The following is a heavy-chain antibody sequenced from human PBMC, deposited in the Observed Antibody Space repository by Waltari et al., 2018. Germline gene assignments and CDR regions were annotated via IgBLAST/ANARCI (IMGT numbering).Heavy chain of an antibody. CDR3: ATYLRSSGSYSLIY. V-gene: IGHV1-2*02. Sequence: QVQLVQSGAEVKQPGASVKVSCKASGYTFPDYSMHWVRQAPGQGLEWVGWMNPKSGVTNYAQKFQGRVTLTRDTSITTAYMELSSLRSDDTAVYYCATYLRSSGSYSLIYWGQGTLVTVSS. CDR1: GYTFPDYS. J-gene: IGHJ4*02. CDR2: MNPKSGVT. D-gene: IGHD1-26*01.